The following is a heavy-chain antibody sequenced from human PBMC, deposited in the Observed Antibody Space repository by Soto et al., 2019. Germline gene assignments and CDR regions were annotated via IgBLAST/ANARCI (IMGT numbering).Heavy chain of an antibody. J-gene: IGHJ4*02. CDR2: INAGNGNT. CDR3: ARKKQQLVPYFDY. V-gene: IGHV1-3*01. D-gene: IGHD6-13*01. Sequence: ASVKVSCKASGYTFTSYAMHWVRQAPGQRLEWMGWINAGNGNTKYSQKFQGRVTITRDTSASTAYMELSSLRSEDTAVYYCARKKQQLVPYFDYWGQGTLVTVSS. CDR1: GYTFTSYA.